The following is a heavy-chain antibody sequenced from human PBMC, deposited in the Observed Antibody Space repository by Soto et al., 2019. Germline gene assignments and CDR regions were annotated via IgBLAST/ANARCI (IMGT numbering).Heavy chain of an antibody. Sequence: GVTFSNYGMSWVRKEQGKGLEWVSSISSSSSYIYYADSVKGRFTISRDNAKNSLYLQMNSLRAEDTAVYYCARVMRATTFRYYYYGMDVWGQGTTVTVSS. D-gene: IGHD1-26*01. V-gene: IGHV3-21*01. CDR3: ARVMRATTFRYYYYGMDV. CDR2: ISSSSSYI. CDR1: GVTFSNYG. J-gene: IGHJ6*02.